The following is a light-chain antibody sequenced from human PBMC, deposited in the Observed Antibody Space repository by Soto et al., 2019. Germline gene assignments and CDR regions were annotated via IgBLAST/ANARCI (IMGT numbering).Light chain of an antibody. CDR2: EDN. V-gene: IGLV6-57*04. CDR1: SGSIASNY. J-gene: IGLJ7*01. Sequence: NFLLTQPHSVSESPGKTVTISCTRSSGSIASNYVQWYQQRPGSAPTTVIYEDNQRPSGVPDRFSGSIDSSSNSASLTISRLKTEDEADYYCQSYDSSTPAVFGGGTPLTVL. CDR3: QSYDSSTPAV.